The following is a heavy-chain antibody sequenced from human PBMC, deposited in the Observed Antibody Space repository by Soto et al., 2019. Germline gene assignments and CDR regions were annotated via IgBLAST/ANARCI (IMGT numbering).Heavy chain of an antibody. D-gene: IGHD3-22*01. J-gene: IGHJ4*02. CDR3: ARDRWDYYDSSGYYFNSNY. Sequence: QVQLVQSGAEVKKPGASVKVSCKASGYTFTSYGISWVRQAPGQGLEWMGWISAYNGNTNYAQKLQGRVTMTTDTSTSTAYMELRSLISDDTAVYYCARDRWDYYDSSGYYFNSNYWGQGTLVTVSS. CDR2: ISAYNGNT. V-gene: IGHV1-18*01. CDR1: GYTFTSYG.